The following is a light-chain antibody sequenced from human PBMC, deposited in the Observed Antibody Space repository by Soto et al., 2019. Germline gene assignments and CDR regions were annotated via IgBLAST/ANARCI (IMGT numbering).Light chain of an antibody. CDR2: EVH. V-gene: IGLV2-18*02. J-gene: IGLJ2*01. Sequence: QSALTQPPSVSGSPGQSVTISCIGSSSDVGTYDRVSWYQAPPGTAPKLIIYEVHYRPSGVPDRFSGSKSGNTASLTISGLQAEDEADYYCSSYASSTPLLFGGGTQLTVL. CDR3: SSYASSTPLL. CDR1: SSDVGTYDR.